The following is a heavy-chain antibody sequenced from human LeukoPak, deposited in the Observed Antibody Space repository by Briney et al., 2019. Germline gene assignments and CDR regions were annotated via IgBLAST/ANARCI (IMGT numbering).Heavy chain of an antibody. Sequence: ASVKVSCKASGYTFTSYYMHWVRQAPGQGLEWMGIINPSGGSTSYAQKFQGGVTMTRDTSTSTVYMELSSLRSEDTAVYYCARDQRYYYGSGSYLPRGLDYWGQGTLVTVSS. D-gene: IGHD3-10*01. CDR3: ARDQRYYYGSGSYLPRGLDY. CDR1: GYTFTSYY. V-gene: IGHV1-46*01. J-gene: IGHJ4*02. CDR2: INPSGGST.